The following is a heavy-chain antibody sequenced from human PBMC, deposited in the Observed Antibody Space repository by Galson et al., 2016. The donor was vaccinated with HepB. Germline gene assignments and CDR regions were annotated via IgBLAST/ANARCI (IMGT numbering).Heavy chain of an antibody. CDR1: GYSFRSYY. V-gene: IGHV1-46*01. J-gene: IGHJ5*01. CDR3: AREDWLDS. Sequence: SVKVSCKASGYSFRSYYIHWVRQVPGQGLEWMGIIDPNDGVTNYTQKLQGRVTMTRDTSTNTLYLELSSLKFEDTAIYYRAREDWLDSWGQGTLVTVSS. CDR2: IDPNDGVT.